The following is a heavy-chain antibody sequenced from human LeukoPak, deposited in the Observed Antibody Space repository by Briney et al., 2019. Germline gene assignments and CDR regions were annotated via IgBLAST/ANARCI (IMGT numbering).Heavy chain of an antibody. CDR3: QASVLSPFFDS. V-gene: IGHV3-15*01. D-gene: IGHD4/OR15-4a*01. CDR2: IKSFADGGTT. CDR1: GITFTNAW. Sequence: GGSLRLSCAASGITFTNAWMSWVRRAPGKGLEWIGLIKSFADGGTTDFAAPVKGRFTISRDDSKKTLYLQMDSLKTEDTAVYYCQASVLSPFFDSWGQGALVTVPS. J-gene: IGHJ4*02.